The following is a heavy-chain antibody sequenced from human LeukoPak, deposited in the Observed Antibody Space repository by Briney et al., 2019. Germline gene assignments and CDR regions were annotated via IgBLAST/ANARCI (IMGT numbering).Heavy chain of an antibody. CDR3: AGGGGLTAIPTEDF. V-gene: IGHV1-2*02. Sequence: ASVKVSCKASGYTFSGYYMHWVRQAPGQGLEWMGWINSYSGGTNYAQNFQDRVTMTRDKSISTAYMELSRQRSDETAVYYCAGGGGLTAIPTEDFWGQGTLVTVSS. D-gene: IGHD2-21*02. CDR1: GYTFSGYY. J-gene: IGHJ4*02. CDR2: INSYSGGT.